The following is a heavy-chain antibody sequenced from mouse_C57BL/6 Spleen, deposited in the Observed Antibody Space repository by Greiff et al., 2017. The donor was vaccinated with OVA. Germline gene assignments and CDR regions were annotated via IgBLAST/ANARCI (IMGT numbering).Heavy chain of an antibody. CDR1: GYAFSSSW. Sequence: VQLQQSGPELVKPGASVKISCKASGYAFSSSWMNWVQQRPGKGLEWIGRIYPGDGDTNYNGKFKGKATLTAAKSSSTAYMQLSSLTSEDSAVYVCARSLSMDYWGQGTSVTVAS. J-gene: IGHJ4*01. V-gene: IGHV1-82*01. CDR3: ARSLSMDY. CDR2: IYPGDGDT.